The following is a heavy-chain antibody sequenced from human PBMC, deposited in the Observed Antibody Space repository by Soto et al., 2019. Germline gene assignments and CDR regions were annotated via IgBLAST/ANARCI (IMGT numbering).Heavy chain of an antibody. D-gene: IGHD5-12*01. V-gene: IGHV6-1*01. CDR1: GDSVSSNSAA. CDR2: TYYRSKWYN. CDR3: ARTPNSGYDWVGWFDP. Sequence: SQTLSLTCAISGDSVSSNSAAWNWIRQSPSRGLEWLGRTYYRSKWYNDYAVSVKSRITINPDTSKNQFSLQLNSVTPEDTAVYYCARTPNSGYDWVGWFDPWGQGTLVTVSS. J-gene: IGHJ5*02.